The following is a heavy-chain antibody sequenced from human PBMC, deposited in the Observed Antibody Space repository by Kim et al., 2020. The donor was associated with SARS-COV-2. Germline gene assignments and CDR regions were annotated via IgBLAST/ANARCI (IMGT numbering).Heavy chain of an antibody. Sequence: SETLSLTCAVYGGSFSGYYWSWIRQPPGKGLEWIGEINHSGSTNYNPSLKSRVTISVDTSKNQFSLKLSSVTAADTAVYYCARVVVVPAATGGRYYYYY. CDR2: INHSGST. J-gene: IGHJ6*03. CDR3: ARVVVVPAATGGRYYYYY. V-gene: IGHV4-34*01. CDR1: GGSFSGYY. D-gene: IGHD2-2*01.